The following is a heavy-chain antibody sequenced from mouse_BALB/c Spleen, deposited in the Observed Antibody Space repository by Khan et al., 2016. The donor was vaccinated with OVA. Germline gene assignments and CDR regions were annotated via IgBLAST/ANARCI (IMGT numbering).Heavy chain of an antibody. CDR1: GYSITSDYA. J-gene: IGHJ4*01. CDR3: ARYGTRYDCAIDY. CDR2: ISYSGST. V-gene: IGHV3-2*02. Sequence: EVKLLESGPGLVKPSQSLSLTCTVTGYSITSDYAWNWIRQFPGNKLEWMGYISYSGSTNYNPSLKSRISITRDTSKNQFFLQLNSVTTEDTATYDRARYGTRYDCAIDYWGQGTSVTVSS. D-gene: IGHD2-1*01.